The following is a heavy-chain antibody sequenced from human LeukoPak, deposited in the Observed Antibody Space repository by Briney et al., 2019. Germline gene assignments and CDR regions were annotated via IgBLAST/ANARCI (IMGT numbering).Heavy chain of an antibody. CDR2: ISYDGSSK. D-gene: IGHD2-2*01. Sequence: GGSLRLSCAASGFTFSSYAMHWVRQAPGKGLEWVAVISYDGSSKYYADSLRGRFTVSRDNSKNTLYLQMGSLRAEDMAVYYCASRFCSSTSCYGVDVWGKGTTVTVSS. J-gene: IGHJ6*04. CDR3: ASRFCSSTSCYGVDV. CDR1: GFTFSSYA. V-gene: IGHV3-30*14.